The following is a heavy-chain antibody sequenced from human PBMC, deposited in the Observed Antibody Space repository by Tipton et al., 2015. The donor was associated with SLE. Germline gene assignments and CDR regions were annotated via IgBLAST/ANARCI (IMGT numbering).Heavy chain of an antibody. CDR3: AVTFCGGDCYSAYYYYGMDV. CDR2: INPNSGGT. Sequence: QLVQSGPEVKKPGASVKVSCKASGYTITGYYMHWVRQAPGQGLEWMGRINPNSGGTNYAQKFQGRITMTRDTSISTAYMELSRLRSDDTAVYYCAVTFCGGDCYSAYYYYGMDVWGQGTTVTVSS. J-gene: IGHJ6*02. D-gene: IGHD2-21*01. CDR1: GYTITGYY. V-gene: IGHV1-2*06.